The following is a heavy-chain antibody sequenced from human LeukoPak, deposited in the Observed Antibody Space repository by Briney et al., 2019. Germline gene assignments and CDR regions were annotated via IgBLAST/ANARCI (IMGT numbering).Heavy chain of an antibody. CDR1: GYTFTSYD. V-gene: IGHV1-8*01. Sequence: ASVKISCKASGYTFTSYDINWVRQATGQGLEWIGWMNPNSGNTGYAQKFQGRVTMTRNTPISTAYMELSSLRSEDTAVYYCARGHYDFWSGYYRPFDYWGQGTLVTVSS. J-gene: IGHJ4*02. D-gene: IGHD3-3*01. CDR2: MNPNSGNT. CDR3: ARGHYDFWSGYYRPFDY.